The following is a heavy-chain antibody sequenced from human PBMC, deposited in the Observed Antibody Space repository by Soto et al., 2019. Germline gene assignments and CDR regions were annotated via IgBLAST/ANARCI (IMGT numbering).Heavy chain of an antibody. CDR1: GGSFSGYY. D-gene: IGHD2-2*01. Sequence: SETLSLTCAVYGGSFSGYYWSWIRQPPGKGLEWIGEINHSGSTNYNPSLKSRVTISVDTSKNQFSLKLSSVTAADTAVYYCARGPFVVVPAAPPYYYYMDVWGKGTTVTVSS. J-gene: IGHJ6*03. CDR2: INHSGST. CDR3: ARGPFVVVPAAPPYYYYMDV. V-gene: IGHV4-34*01.